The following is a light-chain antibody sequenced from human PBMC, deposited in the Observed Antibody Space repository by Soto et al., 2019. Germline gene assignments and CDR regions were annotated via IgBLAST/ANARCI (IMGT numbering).Light chain of an antibody. CDR1: SSDVGGYNF. Sequence: QSALTQPRSVSGSPGQSVTISCTGTSSDVGGYNFVSWYQRHPGKAPKLMIYDVSKRPSGVPDCFSGSKSGNTASLTISGLQAEDEADYYCCSYAGSYTYVFGTGTKVTVL. J-gene: IGLJ1*01. CDR3: CSYAGSYTYV. CDR2: DVS. V-gene: IGLV2-11*01.